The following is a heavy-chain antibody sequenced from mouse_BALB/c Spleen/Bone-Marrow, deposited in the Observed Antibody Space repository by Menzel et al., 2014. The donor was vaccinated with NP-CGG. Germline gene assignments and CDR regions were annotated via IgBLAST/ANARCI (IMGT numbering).Heavy chain of an antibody. Sequence: QVQLQQSGSELRSPGSSVKLSCKDLDSEVFPIAYMGWIRQTPGHGFEWIGDILPSIGRTIYGEKFEDKATLDADTVSNTACLEVSSLAAEDGAIGYCARGGSCGAMDYWGQGTSVTVSS. CDR3: ARGGSCGAMDY. V-gene: IGHV15-2*02. J-gene: IGHJ4*01. CDR1: DSEVFPIAY. CDR2: ILPSIGRT.